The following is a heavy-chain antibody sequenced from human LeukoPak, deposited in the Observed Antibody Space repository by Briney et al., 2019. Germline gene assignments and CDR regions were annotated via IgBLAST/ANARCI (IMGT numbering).Heavy chain of an antibody. Sequence: SVKVSCKASGGTFSSYAISWVRQAPGQGLEWMGGIIPIFGTANYAQKFQGRVTITTDESTSTAYMELSSLRSEDTAVYYCARDLVITFGGVIVTEGFDYWGQGTLVTVSS. CDR3: ARDLVITFGGVIVTEGFDY. CDR2: IIPIFGTA. J-gene: IGHJ4*02. D-gene: IGHD3-16*02. CDR1: GGTFSSYA. V-gene: IGHV1-69*05.